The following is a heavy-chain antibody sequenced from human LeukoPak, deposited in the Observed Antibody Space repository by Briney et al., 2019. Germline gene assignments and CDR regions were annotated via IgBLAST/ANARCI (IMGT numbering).Heavy chain of an antibody. V-gene: IGHV4-4*02. CDR1: GGSISSSNW. J-gene: IGHJ4*02. D-gene: IGHD2-15*01. Sequence: SGTLSLTCAVSGGSISSSNWWSWVRPPPGKGLEWIGEIYHSGSTNYNPSLKSRVTISVDKSKNQFSLKLSSVTAADTAVYYCATSQVVAATDILDYWGQGTLVTVSS. CDR2: IYHSGST. CDR3: ATSQVVAATDILDY.